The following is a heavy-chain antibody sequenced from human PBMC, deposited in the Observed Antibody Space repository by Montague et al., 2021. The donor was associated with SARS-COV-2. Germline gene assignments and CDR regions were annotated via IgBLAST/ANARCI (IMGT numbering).Heavy chain of an antibody. CDR1: GFPFGDYY. Sequence: SLRLSCAASGFPFGDYYMTWIRQAPGKGLEWISDISSGSHYTNYADSVKGRFTISRDDAKQSLYLEMDSLRAEDTAVYYCARIFLVVPPGIALYYFDYWGQGALVTVSS. J-gene: IGHJ4*02. CDR2: ISSGSHYT. D-gene: IGHD6-13*01. CDR3: ARIFLVVPPGIALYYFDY. V-gene: IGHV3-11*03.